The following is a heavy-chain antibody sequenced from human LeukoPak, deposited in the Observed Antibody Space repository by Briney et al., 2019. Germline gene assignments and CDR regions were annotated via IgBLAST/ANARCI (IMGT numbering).Heavy chain of an antibody. J-gene: IGHJ3*02. CDR2: IYYSGST. V-gene: IGHV4-30-4*08. Sequence: SETLSLTCTVSGGSISSGDYYWSWIRQPPGKGLEWIGYIYYSGSTYYNPSLKSRVTISVDTSKNQFSLKLISVTAADTAVYYCARDDALDAFDIWGQGTMVTVSS. CDR3: ARDDALDAFDI. CDR1: GGSISSGDYY.